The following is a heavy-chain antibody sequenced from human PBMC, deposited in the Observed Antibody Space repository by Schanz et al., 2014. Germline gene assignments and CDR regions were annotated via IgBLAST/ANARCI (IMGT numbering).Heavy chain of an antibody. D-gene: IGHD2-15*01. J-gene: IGHJ6*02. Sequence: EVLLVESGGGLVKPGGSLRLSCEASGFTFITYTMNWVRQAPGKGLEWVSSISGRSSHIYYADSVKGRFTISRDNSKNILYLQMNSLRAEDTAVYYCAKARRKSNCSGGRCFHYSYYGMDVWGQGTXVTVSS. V-gene: IGHV3-21*02. CDR3: AKARRKSNCSGGRCFHYSYYGMDV. CDR1: GFTFITYT. CDR2: ISGRSSHI.